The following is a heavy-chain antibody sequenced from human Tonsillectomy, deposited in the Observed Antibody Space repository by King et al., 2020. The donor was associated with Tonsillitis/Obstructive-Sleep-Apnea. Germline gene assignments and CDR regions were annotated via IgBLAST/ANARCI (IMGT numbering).Heavy chain of an antibody. V-gene: IGHV3-33*01. Sequence: VQLVESGGGVVQPGRSLRLSCAASGFTFSSYGMHWVRQAPGKGLEWVAVIWYDGCNKYYADSVKGRFTISRDISKNTLYLQMHSLRAEDTAVYYCARDVSGGTNAFDIWGQGTMVTVSS. J-gene: IGHJ3*02. CDR3: ARDVSGGTNAFDI. CDR2: IWYDGCNK. CDR1: GFTFSSYG. D-gene: IGHD2-15*01.